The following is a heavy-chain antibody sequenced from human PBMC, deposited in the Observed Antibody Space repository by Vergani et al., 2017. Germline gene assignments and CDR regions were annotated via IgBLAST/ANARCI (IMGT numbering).Heavy chain of an antibody. CDR3: ARDIVAPSGQDY. CDR1: GYTFTSYA. V-gene: IGHV1-3*01. D-gene: IGHD5-12*01. Sequence: QVQLVQSGAEVKKPGASVKVSCKASGYTFTSYAMHWVRQAPGQRLEWMGWINAGNGNTKYSQKFQGRVTMTRDTSISTAYMEMSRLRSDDTAVYYCARDIVAPSGQDYWGQGTLVTVSS. J-gene: IGHJ4*02. CDR2: INAGNGNT.